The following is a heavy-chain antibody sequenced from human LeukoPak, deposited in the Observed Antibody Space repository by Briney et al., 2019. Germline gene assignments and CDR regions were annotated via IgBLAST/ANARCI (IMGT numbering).Heavy chain of an antibody. CDR2: IKQDGSEK. CDR1: PVTFGTSA. Sequence: GGSLRLSCVGSPVTFGTSAMSWVRQAPGKGLEWVANIKQDGSEKYYVDSVKGRFTISRDNAKNSLYLQMNSLRAEDTAVYYCARPRGYCSGGSCRYYFDYWGQGTLVTVSS. V-gene: IGHV3-7*01. J-gene: IGHJ4*02. D-gene: IGHD2-15*01. CDR3: ARPRGYCSGGSCRYYFDY.